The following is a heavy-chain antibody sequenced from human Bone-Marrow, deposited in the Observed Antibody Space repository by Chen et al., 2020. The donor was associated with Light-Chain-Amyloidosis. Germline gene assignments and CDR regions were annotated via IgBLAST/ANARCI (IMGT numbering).Heavy chain of an antibody. CDR1: GFTFGSYR. CDR2: ISATSTYI. CDR3: ARVYYYDSSGRGYEGA. V-gene: IGHV3-21*01. D-gene: IGHD3-22*01. J-gene: IGHJ5*02. Sequence: ELQLVESGGGLVKPGGSLRLSCEASGFTFGSYRLNWVRQAPGEGLEWVSSISATSTYINYADSVKGRFTISRDNAKNSLYLQMNSLRAEDTAVYYCARVYYYDSSGRGYEGAWGQGTLVTVSS.